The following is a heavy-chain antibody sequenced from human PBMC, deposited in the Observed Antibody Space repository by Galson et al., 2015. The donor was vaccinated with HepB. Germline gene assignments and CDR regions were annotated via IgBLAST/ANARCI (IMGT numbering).Heavy chain of an antibody. CDR3: ARDGGVGEYGDYPNWFDP. CDR2: IWYDGSNK. D-gene: IGHD4-17*01. J-gene: IGHJ5*02. V-gene: IGHV3-33*01. CDR1: GFTFSSYG. Sequence: SLRLSCAASGFTFSSYGMHWVRQAPGKGLEWVAVIWYDGSNKYYADSVKGRFTISRDNSKNTLYLQMNSLRAEDTAVYYCARDGGVGEYGDYPNWFDPWGQGTLVTVSS.